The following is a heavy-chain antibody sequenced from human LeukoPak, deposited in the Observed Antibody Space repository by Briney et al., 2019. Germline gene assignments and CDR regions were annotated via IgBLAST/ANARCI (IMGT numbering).Heavy chain of an antibody. D-gene: IGHD3-10*01. J-gene: IGHJ6*02. V-gene: IGHV5-10-1*01. CDR2: IDPSDSYT. CDR1: GYSFISYW. CDR3: ARHGLSSDMDV. Sequence: GESLRISCKGFGYSFISYWITWVRQMPGKGLEWMGTIDPSDSYTDYSPSFQGHVTISADKSTSTAYLQLSSLKASDTAMYYCARHGLSSDMDVWGQGTTVTVSS.